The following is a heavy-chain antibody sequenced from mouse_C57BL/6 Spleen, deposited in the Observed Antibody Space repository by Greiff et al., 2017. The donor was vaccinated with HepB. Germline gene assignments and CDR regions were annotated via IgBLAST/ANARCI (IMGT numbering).Heavy chain of an antibody. CDR3: ASGQLRYYYAMDY. V-gene: IGHV1-69*01. Sequence: QVQLQQPGAELVMPGASVKLSCKASGYTFTSYWMHWVKQRPGQGLEWIGEIDPSDSYTNYNQKFKGKSTLTVDKSSSTAYMQLSSLTSEDSAVYYCASGQLRYYYAMDYWGQGTSVTVSS. D-gene: IGHD1-1*01. CDR1: GYTFTSYW. J-gene: IGHJ4*01. CDR2: IDPSDSYT.